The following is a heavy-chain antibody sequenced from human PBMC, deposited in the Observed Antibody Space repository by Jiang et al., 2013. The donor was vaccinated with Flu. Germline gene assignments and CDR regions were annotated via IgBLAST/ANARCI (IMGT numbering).Heavy chain of an antibody. V-gene: IGHV1-8*01. Sequence: KPGASVTVSCKASGYTFISYDINWVRQAAGQGLEWMGWMNPNSGNTGYAQKFQGRVTMTRNTSISTAYMELSSLTSEDTAVYYCARRGGGSGTTLPYWGQGTLVPVSS. D-gene: IGHD1-7*01. J-gene: IGHJ4*02. CDR1: GYTFISYD. CDR3: ARRGGGSGTTLPY. CDR2: MNPNSGNT.